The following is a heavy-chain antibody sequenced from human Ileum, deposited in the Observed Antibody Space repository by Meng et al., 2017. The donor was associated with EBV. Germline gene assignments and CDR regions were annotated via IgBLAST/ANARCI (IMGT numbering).Heavy chain of an antibody. V-gene: IGHV4-28*01. CDR1: GYSISSTNW. D-gene: IGHD3-22*01. CDR3: ARNVPGTSAYYD. Sequence: QRQASGPGLVKPSDPPSLTCAVSGYSISSTNWWGWIRQPPGKGLEWIGYIYYSGSTSYNPSLKSRVTMSVDTSKNQFSLNLNSVTAVDTAVYYCARNVPGTSAYYDWGQGTLVTVSS. CDR2: IYYSGST. J-gene: IGHJ4*02.